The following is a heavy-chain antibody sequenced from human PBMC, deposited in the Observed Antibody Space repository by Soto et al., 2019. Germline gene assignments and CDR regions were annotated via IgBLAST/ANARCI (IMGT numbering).Heavy chain of an antibody. CDR2: ISASGGTT. V-gene: IGHV3-23*01. D-gene: IGHD5-12*01. J-gene: IGHJ6*02. CDR3: AKALRGGRGYLYYYYGLDV. CDR1: GFTFSNYA. Sequence: EVQLLESGGGLVQPGGSLRLACAASGFTFSNYAMTWVRQVPGKGPEWVSVISASGGTTYNADSVKGRFTSSRDNSKNTVYLQMNNLRAEDTAVYCCAKALRGGRGYLYYYYGLDVWGQGTTVTVSS.